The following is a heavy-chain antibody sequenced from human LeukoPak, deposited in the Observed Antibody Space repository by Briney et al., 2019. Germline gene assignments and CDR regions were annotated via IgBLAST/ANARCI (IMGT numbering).Heavy chain of an antibody. CDR1: GGTFRAYA. Sequence: SVKVSCKASGGTFRAYAITWLRQAPGQGLEWIGGVIPFFGSPNYAQKFQGRVTITTDESTSIAYMELSSLRSDDTAVYYCARSTTLVATGDYWGQGTLVSISS. D-gene: IGHD2-8*02. J-gene: IGHJ4*02. CDR2: VIPFFGSP. CDR3: ARSTTLVATGDY. V-gene: IGHV1-69*05.